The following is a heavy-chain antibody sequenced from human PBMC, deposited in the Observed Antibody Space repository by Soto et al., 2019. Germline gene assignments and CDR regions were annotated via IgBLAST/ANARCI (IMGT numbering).Heavy chain of an antibody. CDR2: ISGSGGST. CDR1: GFTFSNYG. CDR3: AKDSPVGVPLLRDLHD. J-gene: IGHJ1*01. Sequence: GGSLRLSCAASGFTFSNYGMSWVRQAPGKGLEWVSVISGSGGSTYYADSVKGRFTLSRDNSKNTVYLQMNSLRAEDTAVYYCAKDSPVGVPLLRDLHDWGQGTLVTVS. D-gene: IGHD2-15*01. V-gene: IGHV3-23*01.